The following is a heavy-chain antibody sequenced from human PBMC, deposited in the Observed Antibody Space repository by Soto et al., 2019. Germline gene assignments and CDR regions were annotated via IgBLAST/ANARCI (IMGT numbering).Heavy chain of an antibody. Sequence: QVQLVESGGGVVQPGRSLRLSYAASGFTFSSYGMHWVRQAPGKGLEWVAVIWYDGSNKYYADSVKGRFTISRDNSKNTLYLQMNSLRAEDTAVYYCARMINYYGMDVWGQGTTVTVSS. J-gene: IGHJ6*02. D-gene: IGHD3-16*01. V-gene: IGHV3-33*01. CDR1: GFTFSSYG. CDR2: IWYDGSNK. CDR3: ARMINYYGMDV.